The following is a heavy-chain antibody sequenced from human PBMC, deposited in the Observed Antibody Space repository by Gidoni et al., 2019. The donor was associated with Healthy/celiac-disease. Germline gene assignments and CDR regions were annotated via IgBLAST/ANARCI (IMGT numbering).Heavy chain of an antibody. CDR3: AKDSRTDHYYYYGMDV. Sequence: EVQLVESGGGVVQPGGSLRLSCAASGFTFDDYAMHWVRQAPGKGLEWVSLISGDGGSTYYADSVKGRFTISRDNSKNSLYLQMNSLRTEDTALYYCAKDSRTDHYYYYGMDVWGQGTTVTVSS. V-gene: IGHV3-43*02. J-gene: IGHJ6*02. CDR1: GFTFDDYA. CDR2: ISGDGGST.